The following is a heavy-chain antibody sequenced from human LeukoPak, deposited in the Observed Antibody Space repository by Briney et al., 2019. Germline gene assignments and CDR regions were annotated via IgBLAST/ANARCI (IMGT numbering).Heavy chain of an antibody. D-gene: IGHD6-13*01. CDR1: GFTVSSNY. CDR2: IYSGGNT. J-gene: IGHJ4*02. Sequence: GGSLRLSCAASGFTVSSNYMGWVRQAPGKGLEWVSVIYSGGNTYYADSVKGRFTISRDNSRNTMGLQMNSLRAEDTAVYYCARCDSSSWYGIDYWGQGTLVTASS. CDR3: ARCDSSSWYGIDY. V-gene: IGHV3-53*01.